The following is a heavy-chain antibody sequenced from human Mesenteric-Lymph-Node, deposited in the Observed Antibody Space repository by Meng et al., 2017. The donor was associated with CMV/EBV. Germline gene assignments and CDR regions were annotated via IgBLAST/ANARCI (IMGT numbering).Heavy chain of an antibody. J-gene: IGHJ3*02. D-gene: IGHD1-26*01. CDR1: GFTFSSYA. V-gene: IGHV3-30*04. CDR2: ISYDGSNK. CDR3: ASPYSGSYFGAFDI. Sequence: GSLRLSCAASGFTFSSYAMHWVRQAPGKGLEWVAVISYDGSNKYYADSVKGRFTISRDNSKNTLYLQMNSLRAEDTAVYYCASPYSGSYFGAFDIWGQGTMVTVSS.